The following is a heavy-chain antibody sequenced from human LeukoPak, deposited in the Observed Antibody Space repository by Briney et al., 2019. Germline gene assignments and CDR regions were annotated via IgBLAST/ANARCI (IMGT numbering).Heavy chain of an antibody. Sequence: GGSLRLSCAASGITFSDHYMSWLRQAPGKGLEGVGRIKSKTDGGTTDYAAPVKSRFTISKDDSKNTLYLQMNSLKAEDTAVYYCTTGAMVTAIPTLEYFDYWGQGTLVTVSS. CDR2: IKSKTDGGTT. D-gene: IGHD2-21*02. V-gene: IGHV3-15*01. CDR3: TTGAMVTAIPTLEYFDY. J-gene: IGHJ4*02. CDR1: GITFSDHY.